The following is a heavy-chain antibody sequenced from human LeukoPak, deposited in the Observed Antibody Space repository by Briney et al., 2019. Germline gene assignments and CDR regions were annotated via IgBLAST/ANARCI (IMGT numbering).Heavy chain of an antibody. CDR1: GFIFSNYW. CDR2: IKQDGGET. Sequence: GGSLRLSCAASGFIFSNYWMGWVRQGPGKGLEWVANIKQDGGETYYVDSVKGRFTISRDNAKNSLYLEMNSLRAEDTAVYHCMRWSHDSGYYYMDVWGKGTTVTVSS. J-gene: IGHJ6*03. CDR3: MRWSHDSGYYYMDV. D-gene: IGHD3-3*01. V-gene: IGHV3-7*01.